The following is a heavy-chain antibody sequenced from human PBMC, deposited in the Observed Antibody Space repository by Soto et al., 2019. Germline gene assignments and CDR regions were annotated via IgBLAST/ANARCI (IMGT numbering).Heavy chain of an antibody. J-gene: IGHJ1*01. CDR3: ATYGADSGGFEYFKH. V-gene: IGHV3-23*01. Sequence: EVQLLESGGGLVQPGGSLRLSCAASGLTFSNYGMTWVRQAPGKGLEWVSAISGSGDTYNVDSLKGRFSISRDNSKSTLLLPMNSLRAEDTAVYYCATYGADSGGFEYFKHWGQGTLVTVSS. CDR1: GLTFSNYG. CDR2: ISGSGDT. D-gene: IGHD4-17*01.